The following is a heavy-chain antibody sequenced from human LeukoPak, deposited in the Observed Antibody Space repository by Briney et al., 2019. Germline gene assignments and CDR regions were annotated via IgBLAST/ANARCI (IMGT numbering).Heavy chain of an antibody. CDR2: IIPIFGTA. CDR3: ARAAYAGTFDP. D-gene: IGHD4-17*01. Sequence: VASVKVSCKAAGGTFSSYAISWVRQAPGQGLEWMGGIIPIFGTANYAQKFQGRGTITADESASTAYMELSSLRSEDTDVYSCARAAYAGTFDPWGQGTLVTVSS. V-gene: IGHV1-69*13. J-gene: IGHJ5*02. CDR1: GGTFSSYA.